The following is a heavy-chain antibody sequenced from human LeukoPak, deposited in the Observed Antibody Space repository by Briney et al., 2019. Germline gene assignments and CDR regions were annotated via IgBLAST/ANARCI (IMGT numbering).Heavy chain of an antibody. D-gene: IGHD4-23*01. CDR3: ARMSLYGGKENHYDF. CDR2: INPNSGGT. V-gene: IGHV1-2*02. Sequence: GASVKVSCKASGYTFTGYYMHWVRQAPGQGLEWMGWINPNSGGTNYAQKFQGRVTMTRDTSISTAYMELSSLRSEDTAVYYCARMSLYGGKENHYDFWGQGTLVTVSS. CDR1: GYTFTGYY. J-gene: IGHJ4*02.